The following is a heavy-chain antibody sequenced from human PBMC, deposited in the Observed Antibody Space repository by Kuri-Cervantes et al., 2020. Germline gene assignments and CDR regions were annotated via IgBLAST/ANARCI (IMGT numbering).Heavy chain of an antibody. CDR1: GYSFTSYF. J-gene: IGHJ4*02. CDR2: TSPSGGLS. D-gene: IGHD5-18*01. V-gene: IGHV1-46*01. CDR3: ARGYSYGYLVDY. Sequence: ASVKVSCKASGYSFTSYFIHWVRQAPGQGLEWMGITSPSGGLSTYAQKFQGRVTMTRDTSASTAYMELSSLRSEDTAVYYCARGYSYGYLVDYWGQGTLVTVSS.